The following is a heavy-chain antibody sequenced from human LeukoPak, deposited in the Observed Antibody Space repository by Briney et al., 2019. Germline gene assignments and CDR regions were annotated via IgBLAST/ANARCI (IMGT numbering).Heavy chain of an antibody. CDR2: MSYSGNT. CDR3: ARFSSGSNWFDA. Sequence: SETLSLTCTVSGASITSQFWSWVRQPPGKRPEYLGYMSYSGNTNYNPSLKSRVAISLNTSKNQFSLKLSSLTAADTAVYYCARFSSGSNWFDAWGQGTLVTVSS. CDR1: GASITSQF. V-gene: IGHV4-59*11. D-gene: IGHD6-6*01. J-gene: IGHJ5*02.